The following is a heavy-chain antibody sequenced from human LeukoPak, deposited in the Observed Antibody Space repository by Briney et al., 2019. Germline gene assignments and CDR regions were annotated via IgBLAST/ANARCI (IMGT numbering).Heavy chain of an antibody. CDR2: VYYSGTT. J-gene: IGHJ4*02. V-gene: IGHV4-59*01. Sequence: PSETLSLTCSVSGVSINSYYWSWVRQPPGKGLEWLRYVYYSGTTTYNPSVKSRITISLDKSKNQVSLQLTFVTSADTAVYYCATLGSFDYWGQGTLVTVSS. CDR1: GVSINSYY. D-gene: IGHD2/OR15-2a*01. CDR3: ATLGSFDY.